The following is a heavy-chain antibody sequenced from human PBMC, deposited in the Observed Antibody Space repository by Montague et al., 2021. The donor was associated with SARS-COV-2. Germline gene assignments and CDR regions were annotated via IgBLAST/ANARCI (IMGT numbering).Heavy chain of an antibody. Sequence: SETLSLTCTGSGASVIGRIYYWSWIRPPPGKGLEWIVFKYYSGNTYYNPTLKSRVTISVDTSKNQFSLKLGSVTAAGTAVYYCATLPSSITIYGVVQGYYFDDWGQGTLVTVSS. V-gene: IGHV4-39*01. CDR2: KYYSGNT. CDR1: GASVIGRIYY. CDR3: ATLPSSITIYGVVQGYYFDD. D-gene: IGHD3-3*01. J-gene: IGHJ4*02.